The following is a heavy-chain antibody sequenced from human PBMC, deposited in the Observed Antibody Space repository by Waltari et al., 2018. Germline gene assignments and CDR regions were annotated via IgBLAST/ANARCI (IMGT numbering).Heavy chain of an antibody. CDR3: ARDFSSGWYYFDY. CDR1: GYTFTSYA. D-gene: IGHD6-19*01. V-gene: IGHV1-3*01. CDR2: INAGNGNT. Sequence: QVQLVQSGAEVKKPGASVKVSCTASGYTFTSYAMHWVRQAPGQRLEWMGWINAGNGNTKYSQKFQGRVTITRDTSASTAYMELSSLRSEDTAVYYCARDFSSGWYYFDYWGQGTLVTVSS. J-gene: IGHJ4*02.